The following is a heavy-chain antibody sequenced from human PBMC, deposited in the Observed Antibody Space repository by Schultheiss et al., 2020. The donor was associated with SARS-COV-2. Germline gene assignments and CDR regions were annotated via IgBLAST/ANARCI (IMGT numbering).Heavy chain of an antibody. J-gene: IGHJ4*02. CDR1: GGSISSGGYY. V-gene: IGHV4-39*07. CDR2: INPSGNT. Sequence: GSLRLSCTVSGGSISSGGYYWSWIRQPPGKGLEWIGEINPSGNTNYIPSLKSRVTISVDTSKNQFSLRLSSVTAADTAVYYCARGRYGGAAIWGQGTLVTVSS. CDR3: ARGRYGGAAI. D-gene: IGHD2-21*01.